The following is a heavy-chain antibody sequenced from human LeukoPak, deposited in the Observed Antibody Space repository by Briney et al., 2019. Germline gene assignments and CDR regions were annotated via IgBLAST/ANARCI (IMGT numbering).Heavy chain of an antibody. D-gene: IGHD6-13*01. J-gene: IGHJ6*02. CDR2: MNPNSGNT. CDR1: GYTFTSYD. CDR3: ARNRVGRDSWYSYYYYGMDV. Sequence: GASVKVSCKASGYTFTSYDINWVRQATGQGLEWMGWMNPNSGNTGYAQKFQGRVTMTRNTSISTAYMELSSLRSEDTAVYYCARNRVGRDSWYSYYYYGMDVWGQGTTVTVSS. V-gene: IGHV1-8*01.